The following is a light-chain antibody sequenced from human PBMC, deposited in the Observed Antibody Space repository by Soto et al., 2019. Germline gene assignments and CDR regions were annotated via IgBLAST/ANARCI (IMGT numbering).Light chain of an antibody. CDR3: QKYNSAPWT. Sequence: DIQMTQSPSSLSASVGDRVTITCRASQGISNYLAWYQQQPGKVPKLLIYVASTLQSGVPSRFSGSGSGTDFTLTISSLHPEDVATYYFQKYNSAPWTFVQGTKVEIK. CDR2: VAS. V-gene: IGKV1-27*01. J-gene: IGKJ1*01. CDR1: QGISNY.